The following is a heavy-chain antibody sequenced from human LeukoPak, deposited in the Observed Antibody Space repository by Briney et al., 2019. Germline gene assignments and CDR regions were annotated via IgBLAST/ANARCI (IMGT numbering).Heavy chain of an antibody. D-gene: IGHD1-26*01. CDR2: INHSGST. Sequence: SETLSLTCAVYGGSFSGYYWSWIRHPPGNWLEWIGEINHSGSTNYNQSIKSRVTISVDTSKNQFSMKLSSVTAADTAVYYCARPLGAARYNWFDPWGQGTLVTVSS. CDR3: ARPLGAARYNWFDP. J-gene: IGHJ5*02. V-gene: IGHV4-34*01. CDR1: GGSFSGYY.